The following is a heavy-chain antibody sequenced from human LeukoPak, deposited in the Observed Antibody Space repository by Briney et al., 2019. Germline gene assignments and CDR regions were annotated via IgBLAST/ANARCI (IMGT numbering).Heavy chain of an antibody. CDR2: ITSSRSYV. Sequence: GGSLRLSCAASGFIFSNYTMIWVRQAPGKSLEWVSSITSSRSYVYYADSVKGRFTISRDNTKNSLYLQMNSLRAEDTALYYCARDRHSSHWGQGTLVTVSS. CDR1: GFIFSNYT. V-gene: IGHV3-21*01. J-gene: IGHJ4*02. D-gene: IGHD6-19*01. CDR3: ARDRHSSH.